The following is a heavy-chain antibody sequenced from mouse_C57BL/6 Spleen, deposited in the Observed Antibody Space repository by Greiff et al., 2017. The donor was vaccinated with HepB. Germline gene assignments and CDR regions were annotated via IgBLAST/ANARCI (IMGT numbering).Heavy chain of an antibody. CDR3: ARSITTVVDAWFAY. CDR1: GYTFTSYG. Sequence: VNLVESGAELARPGASVKLSCKASGYTFTSYGISWVKQRTGQGLEWIGEIYPRSGNTYYNEKFKGKATLTADKSSSTAYMELRSLTSEDSAVYFCARSITTVVDAWFAYWGQGTLVTVSA. D-gene: IGHD1-1*01. V-gene: IGHV1-81*01. J-gene: IGHJ3*01. CDR2: IYPRSGNT.